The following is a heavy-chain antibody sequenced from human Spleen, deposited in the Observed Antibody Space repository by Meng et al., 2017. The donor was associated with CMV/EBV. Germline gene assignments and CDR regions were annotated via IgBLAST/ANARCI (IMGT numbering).Heavy chain of an antibody. V-gene: IGHV3-23*01. CDR2: ISGSGGST. CDR3: ATCAGYCSGGSCFPCNWFDP. J-gene: IGHJ5*02. CDR1: SSYA. D-gene: IGHD2-15*01. Sequence: SSYAMSWVRQAPGKGLEWVSAISGSGGSTYYADSVKGRFTISRDNSKNTLYLQMNSLRAEDTAVYYCATCAGYCSGGSCFPCNWFDPWGQGTLVTVSS.